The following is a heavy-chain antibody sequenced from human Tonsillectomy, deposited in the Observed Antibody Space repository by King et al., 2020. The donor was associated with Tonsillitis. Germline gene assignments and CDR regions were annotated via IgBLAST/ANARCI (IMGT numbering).Heavy chain of an antibody. V-gene: IGHV1-69*01. J-gene: IGHJ6*02. Sequence: QLVQSGAEVKKPGSSVKVSCKASGGTFSSYAISWVRQAPGQGLEWMGGIIPIFGTANYAQKFQGRVTITADESTSTAYMELSSLRSEDTAVYYCARVVLRYFDWLGRGGMDVWGQGTTVTVSS. CDR3: ARVVLRYFDWLGRGGMDV. D-gene: IGHD3-9*01. CDR1: GGTFSSYA. CDR2: IIPIFGTA.